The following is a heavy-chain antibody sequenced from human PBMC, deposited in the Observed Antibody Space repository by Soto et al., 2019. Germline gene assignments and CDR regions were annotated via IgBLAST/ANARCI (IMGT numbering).Heavy chain of an antibody. CDR2: ISNSSRTI. V-gene: IGHV3-11*01. J-gene: IGHJ2*01. Sequence: QVQLVDSGGGLVKPGGSLRLVCAASGFSFSDFYMTWIRQAPGKGLEWVSYISNSSRTIYYASSVKGRFTISRDNAKNSLYLQMNSLRAEDTAVYYCARVQYFEWHFDLWGRGTLVTGSS. D-gene: IGHD3-3*01. CDR3: ARVQYFEWHFDL. CDR1: GFSFSDFY.